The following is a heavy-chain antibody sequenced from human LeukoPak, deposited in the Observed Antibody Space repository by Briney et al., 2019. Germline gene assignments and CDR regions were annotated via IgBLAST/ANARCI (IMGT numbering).Heavy chain of an antibody. CDR2: LYSDGNT. CDR3: ARGVEPLAANTLAY. D-gene: IGHD1-14*01. CDR1: GFTVFTND. Sequence: GGSLRLSCAASGFTVFTNDMTWVRQAPGKGLEWVSVLYSDGNTKYAGSVQGRFTISRDNSKNTLYLEMNSLSPDDTAVYYCARGVEPLAANTLAYWGQGTLVTVSS. J-gene: IGHJ4*02. V-gene: IGHV3-53*01.